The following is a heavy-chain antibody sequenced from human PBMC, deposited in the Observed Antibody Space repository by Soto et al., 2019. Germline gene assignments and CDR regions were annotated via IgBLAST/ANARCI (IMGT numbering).Heavy chain of an antibody. CDR1: GGTFSSYA. Sequence: QVQLVQSGAEVKKPGSSVKVSCKASGGTFSSYAISWVRQAPGQGLEWMGGIIPIFGTANYAQKFQGRVTITADDSTSTAYMELRSLRSEDTAVYYCARDKVGYYDSSGYYRVSVPPDYYYGMDVWGQGTTVTVSS. J-gene: IGHJ6*02. CDR2: IIPIFGTA. CDR3: ARDKVGYYDSSGYYRVSVPPDYYYGMDV. D-gene: IGHD3-22*01. V-gene: IGHV1-69*01.